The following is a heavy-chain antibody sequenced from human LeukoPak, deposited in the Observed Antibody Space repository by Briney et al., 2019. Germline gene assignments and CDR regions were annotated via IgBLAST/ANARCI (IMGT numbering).Heavy chain of an antibody. Sequence: PGGSLRLSCAASGFTFSSYSMNWVRQAPGKGLEWVSSISSSSSYIYYADSVKGRLTISRDNAKNSLYLQMNSLRAEDTAVYYCARVEMATIGGAFYIWGQGTMVTVSS. D-gene: IGHD5-24*01. CDR1: GFTFSSYS. CDR2: ISSSSSYI. CDR3: ARVEMATIGGAFYI. V-gene: IGHV3-21*01. J-gene: IGHJ3*02.